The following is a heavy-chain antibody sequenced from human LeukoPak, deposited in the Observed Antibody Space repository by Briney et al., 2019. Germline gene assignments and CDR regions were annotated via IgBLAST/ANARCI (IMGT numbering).Heavy chain of an antibody. Sequence: SETLSLTCAVSGGSISSGGYSWSWIRQPPGKGLEWIGYIYYSGSTYYNPSLKSRVTISVDTSKNQFSLKLSSVTAADTAVYYCARSRGRYFDWLYSYWGQGTLVTVSS. J-gene: IGHJ4*02. CDR2: IYYSGST. D-gene: IGHD3-9*01. CDR1: GGSISSGGYS. V-gene: IGHV4-30-4*07. CDR3: ARSRGRYFDWLYSY.